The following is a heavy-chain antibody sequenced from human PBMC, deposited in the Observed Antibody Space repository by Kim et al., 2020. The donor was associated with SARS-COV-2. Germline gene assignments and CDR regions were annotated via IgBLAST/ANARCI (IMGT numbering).Heavy chain of an antibody. Sequence: GGSLRLSCAASGFTFSSYGMHWVRQAPGKGLEWVAVISYDGSNKYYADSVKGRFTISRDNSKNTLYLQMNSLRAEDTAVYYCAKEWRDGYNYGAFDIWGQGTMVTVSS. CDR3: AKEWRDGYNYGAFDI. D-gene: IGHD5-12*01. CDR2: ISYDGSNK. J-gene: IGHJ3*02. V-gene: IGHV3-30*18. CDR1: GFTFSSYG.